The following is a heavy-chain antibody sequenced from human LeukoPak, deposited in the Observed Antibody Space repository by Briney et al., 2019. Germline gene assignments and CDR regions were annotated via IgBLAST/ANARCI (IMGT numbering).Heavy chain of an antibody. Sequence: GGSLRLSCAASGFNFGVYGMHWVRQAPGKGLEWVGVIGHDGKYLKYVDSVRGRFTMSRDNSRNTLDLRMNGLRLEDTALYYCARDFGVGRYFDYCGQGTLVTVSS. D-gene: IGHD3-10*01. CDR3: ARDFGVGRYFDY. CDR1: GFNFGVYG. CDR2: IGHDGKYL. V-gene: IGHV3-33*01. J-gene: IGHJ4*02.